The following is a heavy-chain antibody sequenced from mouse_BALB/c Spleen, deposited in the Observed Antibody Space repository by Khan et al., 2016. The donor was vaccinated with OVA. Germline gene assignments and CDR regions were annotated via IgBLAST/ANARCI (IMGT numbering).Heavy chain of an antibody. Sequence: EVELVESGGGLVQPGGSRKLSCAASGFTFSGFGMHWVRQAPEKGLEWVAFISSGSNTIYYAETVKGRFTISRENPKKTLFLQMTSLKSEDTAMYFCAITGYYYFDYWGQGTTLTVSS. D-gene: IGHD2-3*01. J-gene: IGHJ2*01. CDR3: AITGYYYFDY. CDR1: GFTFSGFG. V-gene: IGHV5-17*02. CDR2: ISSGSNTI.